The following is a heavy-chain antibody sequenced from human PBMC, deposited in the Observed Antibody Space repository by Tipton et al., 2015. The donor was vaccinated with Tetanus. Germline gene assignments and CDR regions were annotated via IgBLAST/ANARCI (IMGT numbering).Heavy chain of an antibody. D-gene: IGHD6-6*01. CDR3: AKGLGFLRRSSSFGY. CDR2: IRWNGVSI. Sequence: SLRLSCTGSGFTFDDYAMHWVRQAPGKGLEWVSGIRWNGVSIGYAVFVKGRFIISRDNAKKSLYLQMNSLRAEDKALYYCAKGLGFLRRSSSFGYWGLRTLVTVSS. CDR1: GFTFDDYA. J-gene: IGHJ4*01. V-gene: IGHV3-9*01.